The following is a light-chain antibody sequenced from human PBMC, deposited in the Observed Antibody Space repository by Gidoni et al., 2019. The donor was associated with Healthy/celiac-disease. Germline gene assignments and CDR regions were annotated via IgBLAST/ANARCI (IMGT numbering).Light chain of an antibody. V-gene: IGKV4-1*01. CDR2: WAS. CDR1: QSVLYSSNTKNY. J-gene: IGKJ1*01. CDR3: QQYYSSPRT. Sequence: DIVMTQSPDTLAVSLCERATIHCKSSQSVLYSSNTKNYLAWYQQKPGQPPKLLIYWASTRESGVPDRFSGSGSGTDFTLTISSLQAEDVAVYYCQQYYSSPRTFGQGTKVEIK.